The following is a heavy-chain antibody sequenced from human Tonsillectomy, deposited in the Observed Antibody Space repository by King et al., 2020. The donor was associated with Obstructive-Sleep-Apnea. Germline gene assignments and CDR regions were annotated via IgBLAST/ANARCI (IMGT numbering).Heavy chain of an antibody. D-gene: IGHD3-22*01. V-gene: IGHV3-43*01. CDR3: AKDILGGSNYYDSSGYYYPH. CDR2: ISWDGGST. J-gene: IGHJ4*02. CDR1: GFTFDDYT. Sequence: VQLVESGGVVVQPGGSLRLSCAASGFTFDDYTMHWVRQAPGKGLEWVSLISWDGGSTYYADSVKGRFTISRDNSKNSLYLQMNSLRTEDTALYYCAKDILGGSNYYDSSGYYYPHWGQGTLVTVSS.